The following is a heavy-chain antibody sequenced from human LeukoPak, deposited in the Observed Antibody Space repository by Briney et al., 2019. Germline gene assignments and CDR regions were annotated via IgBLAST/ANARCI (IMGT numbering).Heavy chain of an antibody. CDR3: ARDGEYGTGSYYRGCFDY. Sequence: ASVKVSFKASGYSFTAFYIHWVRQARGQGLEWMGWIHPRSGETNYAQKFQGRVTMTRDTSISTAYMDLSSLGSDDTAVYYCARDGEYGTGSYYRGCFDYWGQGILVTVSS. D-gene: IGHD3-10*01. V-gene: IGHV1-2*02. J-gene: IGHJ4*02. CDR2: IHPRSGET. CDR1: GYSFTAFY.